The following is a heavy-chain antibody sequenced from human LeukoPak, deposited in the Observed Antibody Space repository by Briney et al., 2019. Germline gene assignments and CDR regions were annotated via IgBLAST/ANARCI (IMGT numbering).Heavy chain of an antibody. CDR3: ASFHYYGSGAYYLSY. Sequence: GGSLRLSCEASGFTLSSYAMTWVRQAPGKGLERVSDIGDSGATTYYADSVKGRFTISRDNSKNTLYLQMSSLRAEDTAVYFCASFHYYGSGAYYLSYWGQGTLVTVSS. V-gene: IGHV3-23*01. CDR2: IGDSGATT. CDR1: GFTLSSYA. D-gene: IGHD3-10*01. J-gene: IGHJ4*02.